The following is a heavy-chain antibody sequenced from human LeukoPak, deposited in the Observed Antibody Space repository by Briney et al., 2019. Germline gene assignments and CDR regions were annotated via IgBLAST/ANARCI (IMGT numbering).Heavy chain of an antibody. Sequence: SETLSLTCTVSGGSISSNNYYWGWIRQPPGKGLEWIGSLYYSGSAYYNPSLKSRVTISVDASKNQFSLKLSSVTAADTAVYYCARDRITMVRGVPAVWGKGTTVTVSS. D-gene: IGHD3-10*01. J-gene: IGHJ6*04. CDR3: ARDRITMVRGVPAV. CDR1: GGSISSNNYY. V-gene: IGHV4-39*07. CDR2: LYYSGSA.